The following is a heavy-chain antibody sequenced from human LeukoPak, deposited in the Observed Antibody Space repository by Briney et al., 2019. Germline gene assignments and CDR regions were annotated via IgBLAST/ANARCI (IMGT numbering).Heavy chain of an antibody. CDR2: IYYSGST. D-gene: IGHD2-15*01. V-gene: IGHV4-59*01. CDR3: ARGGYCSGGSCYSFYYYGMDV. CDR1: GGSISSYY. Sequence: SETLSLTCTVSGGSISSYYWSWIRQPPGKGLEWIGHIYYSGSTNYNPSLKSRVTISVDTSKNQFSLKLSSVTAADTAVYYCARGGYCSGGSCYSFYYYGMDVWGQGTTVTVSS. J-gene: IGHJ6*02.